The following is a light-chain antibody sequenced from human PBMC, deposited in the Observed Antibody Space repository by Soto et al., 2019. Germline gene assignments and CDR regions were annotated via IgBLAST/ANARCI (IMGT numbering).Light chain of an antibody. Sequence: QSALTQPPSASGSPGQSVTISCTGTKNDIGVYDFVSWYQHHPGKAPRLIIYEVVQRPSGVSNRFSGSKSGSTASLTISGLQAEDEADYYCCSYAGRSTWDVVFGGGTKLTVL. CDR1: KNDIGVYDF. J-gene: IGLJ2*01. CDR2: EVV. V-gene: IGLV2-23*02. CDR3: CSYAGRSTWDVV.